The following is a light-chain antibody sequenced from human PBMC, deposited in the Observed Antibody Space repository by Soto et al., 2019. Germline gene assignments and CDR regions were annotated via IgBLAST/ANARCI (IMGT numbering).Light chain of an antibody. CDR2: DAS. V-gene: IGKV1-5*01. CDR1: QSISGG. CDR3: QQYNTFPLT. Sequence: TQLTQSPSSLSASVGDRLTITCRASQSISGGVAWHQQKPGKAPKLLIYDASSLESGVPSRFSGSASGAEFTLTIDSLQPDDFATYYCQQYNTFPLTFGGGTKVDIK. J-gene: IGKJ4*01.